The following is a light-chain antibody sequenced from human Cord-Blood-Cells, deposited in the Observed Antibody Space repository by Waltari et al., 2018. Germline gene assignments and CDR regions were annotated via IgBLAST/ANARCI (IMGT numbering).Light chain of an antibody. J-gene: IGLJ2*01. CDR1: NIGSKS. CDR2: DDS. CDR3: QVWDSSSDHPGVV. V-gene: IGLV3-21*03. Sequence: SYVLTQPPSVSVAPGKTARITCGGNNIGSKSVHWYQQKPGQAPVLVVYDDSDRPSGIPGRFSGSSSGNTATLTISMVEAGDEADYYCQVWDSSSDHPGVVFGGGTKLTVL.